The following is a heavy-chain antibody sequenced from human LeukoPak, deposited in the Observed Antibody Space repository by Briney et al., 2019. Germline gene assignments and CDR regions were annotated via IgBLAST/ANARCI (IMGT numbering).Heavy chain of an antibody. D-gene: IGHD3-3*01. Sequence: PGGSLRLSCAASGFTFSSYTMNWVRQAPGKRLEWVSSISSSSSYIYYADSVKGRFTISRDNARNSLYLQMNSLRAEDTAVYYCADGGVADAFDIWGQGTMVTVSS. V-gene: IGHV3-21*01. CDR3: ADGGVADAFDI. J-gene: IGHJ3*02. CDR1: GFTFSSYT. CDR2: ISSSSSYI.